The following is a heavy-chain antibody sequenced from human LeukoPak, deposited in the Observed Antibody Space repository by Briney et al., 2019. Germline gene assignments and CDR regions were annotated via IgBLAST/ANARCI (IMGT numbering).Heavy chain of an antibody. CDR3: ARGEGTNYNLGIFDY. D-gene: IGHD1-1*01. Sequence: GGSLRLSCAASRFTFSTFGMHWVRQPPGKGLEWVAVIWFDGTVKYYADSVKGRFTISRDNSENTLYLQMSSLRAEDTAVYYCARGEGTNYNLGIFDYWGRGAQVTVSS. V-gene: IGHV3-33*01. J-gene: IGHJ4*02. CDR1: RFTFSTFG. CDR2: IWFDGTVK.